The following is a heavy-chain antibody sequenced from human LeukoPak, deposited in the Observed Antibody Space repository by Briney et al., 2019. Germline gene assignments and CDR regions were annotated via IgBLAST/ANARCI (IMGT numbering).Heavy chain of an antibody. D-gene: IGHD6-19*01. J-gene: IGHJ4*02. Sequence: GGFLRLSCAASGFTFSSYAMNWVRQAPGKGLEWVSVISGSGSSTYYADSVKGRFTISRDNSKNTLYLQMNSLRAEDAALYYCAKAHSSGWYVIFDYWGQGTLVTVSS. CDR2: ISGSGSST. CDR1: GFTFSSYA. V-gene: IGHV3-23*01. CDR3: AKAHSSGWYVIFDY.